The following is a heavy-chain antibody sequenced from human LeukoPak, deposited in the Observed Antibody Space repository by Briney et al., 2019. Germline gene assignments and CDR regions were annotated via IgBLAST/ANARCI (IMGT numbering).Heavy chain of an antibody. Sequence: PSETLSLTCAVHGGSFSGYYWSWIRQPPGKGLEWIGEINHSGSTNYNPSLKSRVTISVDTSKNQFSLKLSSVTAADTAVYYCARGGISDSSGYLDRFFDYWGQGTLVTVSS. V-gene: IGHV4-34*01. CDR2: INHSGST. CDR3: ARGGISDSSGYLDRFFDY. J-gene: IGHJ4*02. D-gene: IGHD3-22*01. CDR1: GGSFSGYY.